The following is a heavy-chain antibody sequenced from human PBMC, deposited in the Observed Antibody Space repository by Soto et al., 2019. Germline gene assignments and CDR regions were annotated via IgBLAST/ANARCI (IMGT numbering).Heavy chain of an antibody. Sequence: ASVKVSCKASGGTFSSYAISWVRQAPGQGLEWMGGIIPIFGTANYAQKFQGRVTITADESTSTAYMELSSLRSEDTAVYYCAREPGIMITFGGVRGPNWFAPWGQGTLVTVSS. D-gene: IGHD3-16*01. J-gene: IGHJ5*02. CDR1: GGTFSSYA. CDR3: AREPGIMITFGGVRGPNWFAP. CDR2: IIPIFGTA. V-gene: IGHV1-69*13.